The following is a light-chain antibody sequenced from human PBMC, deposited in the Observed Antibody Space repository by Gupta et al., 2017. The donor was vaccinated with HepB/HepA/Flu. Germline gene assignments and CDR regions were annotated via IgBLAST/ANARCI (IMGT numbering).Light chain of an antibody. CDR2: GAS. V-gene: IGKV3-15*01. CDR1: QSVSSN. Sequence: EIVMTQSPATLSVSPGERATLSCRASQSVSSNLAWYQQKPGQAPRLLIYGASTRATGIPARFFGSGSGTEVSLTISSRQSEDFAVYYCQQYNNSPPYTFGRGTKVEIK. J-gene: IGKJ2*01. CDR3: QQYNNSPPYT.